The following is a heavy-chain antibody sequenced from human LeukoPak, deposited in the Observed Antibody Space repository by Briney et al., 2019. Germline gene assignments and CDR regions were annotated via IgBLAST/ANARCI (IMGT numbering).Heavy chain of an antibody. J-gene: IGHJ5*02. CDR3: ASRTMVRGVIIGWFDP. CDR1: GGSFSGYY. Sequence: SETLSLTCAVYGGSFSGYYWSWIRQPPGKGLEWIGEINHSGSTNYNPSLKSRVTISVDTSKNQFSLKLSSVTAADTAVYYRASRTMVRGVIIGWFDPWGQGTLVTVSS. V-gene: IGHV4-34*01. CDR2: INHSGST. D-gene: IGHD3-10*01.